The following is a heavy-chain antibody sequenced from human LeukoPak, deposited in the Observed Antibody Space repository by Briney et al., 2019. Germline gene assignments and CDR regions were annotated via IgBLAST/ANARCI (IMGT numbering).Heavy chain of an antibody. Sequence: SETLSLTCAVYGGSFSGYYWSWIRQPPGKGLEWIGEINHSGSTNYNPSLKSRVTISVDTSKNQFSLKLSSVTAADTALYYCARHDRGKAMVLDAFDLWGQGTMVTVSS. V-gene: IGHV4-34*01. D-gene: IGHD5-18*01. CDR2: INHSGST. CDR1: GGSFSGYY. J-gene: IGHJ3*01. CDR3: ARHDRGKAMVLDAFDL.